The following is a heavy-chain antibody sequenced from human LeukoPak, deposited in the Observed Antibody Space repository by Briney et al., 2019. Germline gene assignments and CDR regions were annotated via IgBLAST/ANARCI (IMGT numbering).Heavy chain of an antibody. V-gene: IGHV4-59*01. CDR3: ARVEGGGSSLY. Sequence: SETLSLTCTVSDDSITTYYWSWIRQSPGKGLEWIAYLYNSAITRYSPSLRSRVTISLDTSKNQFSLSLTSVTAADTAVYYCARVEGGGSSLYWGQGILVTVSS. CDR2: LYNSAIT. D-gene: IGHD2-15*01. J-gene: IGHJ4*02. CDR1: DDSITTYY.